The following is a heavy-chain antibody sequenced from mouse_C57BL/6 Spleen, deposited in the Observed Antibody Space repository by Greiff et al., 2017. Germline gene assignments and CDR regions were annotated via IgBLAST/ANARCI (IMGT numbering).Heavy chain of an antibody. Sequence: EVKLQESGTVLARPGASVKMSCKTSGYTFTSYWMHWVKQRPGPGLEWIGAIYPGNSDTSYNQKFKGKAKLTAVTSASTAYMELSSLTNEDSAVYYYQGRLLDYAMDDWGQGTSVTVSS. D-gene: IGHD1-1*01. J-gene: IGHJ4*01. CDR1: GYTFTSYW. V-gene: IGHV1-5*01. CDR3: QGRLLDYAMDD. CDR2: IYPGNSDT.